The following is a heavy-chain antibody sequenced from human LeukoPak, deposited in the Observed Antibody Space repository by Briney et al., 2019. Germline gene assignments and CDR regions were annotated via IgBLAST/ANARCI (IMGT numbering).Heavy chain of an antibody. V-gene: IGHV1-2*02. CDR3: ARDFKSIAARPTDY. J-gene: IGHJ4*02. CDR2: INPNSGGT. Sequence: GASVKVSCKASGYTFTGYYMHWVRQAPGQGLEWMGWINPNSGGTNYAQKFQGRVTMTRDTSISTAYVELSRLRSDDTAVYYCARDFKSIAARPTDYWGQGTLVTVSS. D-gene: IGHD6-6*01. CDR1: GYTFTGYY.